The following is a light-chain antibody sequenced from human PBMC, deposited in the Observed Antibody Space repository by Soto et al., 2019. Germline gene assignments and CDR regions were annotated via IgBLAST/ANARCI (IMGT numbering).Light chain of an antibody. J-gene: IGLJ1*01. CDR3: CSNAGSYTYG. Sequence: QSALTQPRSVSGSPGQSVTISCTGTSSDVGGYNFVSWYQQHPGKAPKLMIYDVNKRPSGVPDRFSGSKSGNTASLTISGLQDEAEADYYCCSNAGSYTYGFGTGTKLTVL. CDR1: SSDVGGYNF. V-gene: IGLV2-11*01. CDR2: DVN.